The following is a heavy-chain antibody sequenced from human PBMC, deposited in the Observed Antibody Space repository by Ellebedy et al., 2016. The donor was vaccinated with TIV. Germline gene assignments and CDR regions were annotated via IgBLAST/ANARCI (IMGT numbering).Heavy chain of an antibody. CDR2: ISGSGGST. CDR3: AKGVWDIVVVPAFDP. V-gene: IGHV3-23*01. D-gene: IGHD2-2*01. Sequence: GESLKISCAASGFTFSSYAMSWVRQAPGKGLEWVSAISGSGGSTYYADSVKGRFTISRDNSRNTLYLQMNSLRAEDTAVYYCAKGVWDIVVVPAFDPWGQGTLVTVSS. J-gene: IGHJ5*02. CDR1: GFTFSSYA.